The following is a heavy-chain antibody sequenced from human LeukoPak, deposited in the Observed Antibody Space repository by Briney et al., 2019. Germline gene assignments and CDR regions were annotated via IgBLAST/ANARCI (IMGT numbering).Heavy chain of an antibody. CDR3: ARDFPRRVITFGGASYYFDY. V-gene: IGHV1-69*04. J-gene: IGHJ4*02. D-gene: IGHD3-16*01. CDR2: IIPILGIA. CDR1: GGTFSSYA. Sequence: SVKVSCKASGGTFSSYAISWVRQAPGQGLEWMGRIIPILGIANYAQKFQGRVTITADKSTSTAYMELSSLRSEDTAVYYCARDFPRRVITFGGASYYFDYWGQGTLVTVSS.